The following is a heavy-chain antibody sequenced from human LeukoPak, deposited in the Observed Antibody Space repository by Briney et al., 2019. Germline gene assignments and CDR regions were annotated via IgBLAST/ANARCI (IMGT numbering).Heavy chain of an antibody. D-gene: IGHD5-18*01. V-gene: IGHV4-59*10. CDR3: ARVDTAMAYYYYYYMDV. J-gene: IGHJ6*03. CDR1: GGSFSGYY. CDR2: IYTRGST. Sequence: SETLSLTCAVYGGSFSGYYWSWIRQPPGKGLEWIGRIYTRGSTNYNPSLKSRVTMSVDTSKNQFSLKLSSVTAADTAVYYCARVDTAMAYYYYYYMDVWGKGTTVTVSS.